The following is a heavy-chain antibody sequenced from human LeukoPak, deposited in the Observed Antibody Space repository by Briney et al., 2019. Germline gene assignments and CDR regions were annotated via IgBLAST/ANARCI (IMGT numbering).Heavy chain of an antibody. CDR1: GFTFSSYE. CDR3: ARSAGTWFDP. J-gene: IGHJ5*02. V-gene: IGHV3-48*03. CDR2: ISSSGSTI. D-gene: IGHD1-1*01. Sequence: GGSLTLSCAASGFTFSSYEMNWVRQATGKGLEWVSYISSSGSTIYHADSVKGRFTISRDNAKNSLYLQMNSLRVEDTAVYYCARSAGTWFDPWGQGTLVTVSS.